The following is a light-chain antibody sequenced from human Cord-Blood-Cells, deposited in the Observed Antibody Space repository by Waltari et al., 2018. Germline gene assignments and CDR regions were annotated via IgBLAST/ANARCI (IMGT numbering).Light chain of an antibody. J-gene: IGLJ1*01. CDR2: EVS. CDR3: SSYTSSSTYV. V-gene: IGLV2-14*01. CDR1: SSDVGGYNS. Sequence: QSALTQPASVSGSPGQSITISCTGISSDVGGYNSVSWYQQTPGKAPKLMIYEVSNRPSGVSNRFSGSKSGNTASLTISGLQAEDEADYHCSSYTSSSTYVFGTGTKVTVL.